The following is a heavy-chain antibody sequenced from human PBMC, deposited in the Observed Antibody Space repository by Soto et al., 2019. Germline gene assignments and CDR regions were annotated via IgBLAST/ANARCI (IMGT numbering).Heavy chain of an antibody. CDR2: VGWNGGKI. Sequence: QPGWSLRLSCAASGFILDDFTMHWVRQAPGKGLEWVSGVGWNGGKIVYADSVKGRFTVSRDNTKNSLYLEMNSLRIEDTARYYYAQERAGVLLFGTSIFPYNSTDVSGQGT. CDR3: AQERAGVLLFGTSIFPYNSTDV. D-gene: IGHD1-20*01. J-gene: IGHJ6*02. V-gene: IGHV3-9*01. CDR1: GFILDDFT.